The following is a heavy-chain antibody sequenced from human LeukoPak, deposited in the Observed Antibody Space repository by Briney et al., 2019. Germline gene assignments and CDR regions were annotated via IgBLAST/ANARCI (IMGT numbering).Heavy chain of an antibody. CDR1: GGSISSSSYY. J-gene: IGHJ4*02. D-gene: IGHD3-3*01. Sequence: SETLSLTCTVSGGSISSSSYYWGWIRQPPGKGLEWIGSIYCSGSTYYNPSLKSRVTISVDTSKNQFSLKLSSVTAADTAVYYCARHPNKRFLEWILYFDYWGQGTLVTVSS. V-gene: IGHV4-39*01. CDR2: IYCSGST. CDR3: ARHPNKRFLEWILYFDY.